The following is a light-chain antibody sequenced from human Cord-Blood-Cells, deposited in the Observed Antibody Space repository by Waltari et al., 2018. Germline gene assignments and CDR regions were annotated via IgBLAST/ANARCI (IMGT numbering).Light chain of an antibody. CDR2: QDS. J-gene: IGLJ2*01. Sequence: SYELTQPPSVSVSPGQTASITCSGDKLGDKYACWYQQKPGQSPVLVIYQDSTRPSGSPERFSGSNSGNTATLTISGTQAMDEADYYCRAWDSSTDNVVFGGGTKLTVL. CDR3: RAWDSSTDNVV. CDR1: KLGDKY. V-gene: IGLV3-1*01.